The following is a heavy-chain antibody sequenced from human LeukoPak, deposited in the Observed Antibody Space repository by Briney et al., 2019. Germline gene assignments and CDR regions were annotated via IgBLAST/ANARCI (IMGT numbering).Heavy chain of an antibody. J-gene: IGHJ4*02. CDR2: IYYSGST. Sequence: SETLSLTCTVSGGSISSYYWSWIRQPPGKGLEWIGYIYYSGSTNYNPSLKGRVTISVDTSKNQFSLKLSSVTAADTAVYYCATYPREVGGFDYWGQGTLVTVSS. CDR1: GGSISSYY. D-gene: IGHD1-26*01. V-gene: IGHV4-59*08. CDR3: ATYPREVGGFDY.